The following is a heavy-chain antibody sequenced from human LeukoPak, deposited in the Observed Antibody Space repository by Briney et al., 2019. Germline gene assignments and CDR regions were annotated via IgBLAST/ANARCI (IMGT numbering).Heavy chain of an antibody. V-gene: IGHV1-69*13. J-gene: IGHJ4*02. CDR2: IIPIFGTA. CDR3: ASTTRPYYYDSSGYYYFDY. Sequence: SVKVSCKASGGTFSSYAISWVRQAPGQGLEWMGGIIPIFGTANYAQKFQGRVTITADESTSTAYMELSSLRSEDTAVYYCASTTRPYYYDSSGYYYFDYWGQGTLVTVSS. D-gene: IGHD3-22*01. CDR1: GGTFSSYA.